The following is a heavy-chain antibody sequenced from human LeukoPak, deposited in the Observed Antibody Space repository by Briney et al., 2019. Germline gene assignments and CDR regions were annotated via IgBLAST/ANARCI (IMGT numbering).Heavy chain of an antibody. CDR2: ITGSGGNT. V-gene: IGHV3-23*01. D-gene: IGHD3-9*01. CDR1: GFTFTSYT. J-gene: IGHJ4*02. Sequence: GGSLRLSCAASGFTFTSYTMNWVRQAPGKGLEWVSAITGSGGNTYYADSVKGRFTISRDNSKNTVFLQMNSLRAEDTAVYYCAKWGDYDVLTGYYVSDYWGQGTLVTVSS. CDR3: AKWGDYDVLTGYYVSDY.